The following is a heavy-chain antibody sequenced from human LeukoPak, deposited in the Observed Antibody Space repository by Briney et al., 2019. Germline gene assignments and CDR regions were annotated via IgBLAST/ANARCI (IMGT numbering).Heavy chain of an antibody. Sequence: GRSLRLSCAASGFTFSSYAMHWVRQAPGKGLEWVALISYDGTNKYYADSVKGRFTISRDNSKNTLYLQMNSLRAEDTAVYYCAKAGDSSSSPLFLDWGQGTLVTVSS. CDR2: ISYDGTNK. CDR1: GFTFSSYA. CDR3: AKAGDSSSSPLFLD. J-gene: IGHJ4*02. D-gene: IGHD6-6*01. V-gene: IGHV3-30*04.